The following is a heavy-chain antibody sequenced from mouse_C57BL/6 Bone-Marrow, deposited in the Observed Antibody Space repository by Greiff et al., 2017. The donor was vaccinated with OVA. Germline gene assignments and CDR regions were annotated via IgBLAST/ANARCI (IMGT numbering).Heavy chain of an antibody. CDR1: GYTFTSYW. CDR2: IDPSDSET. J-gene: IGHJ3*01. D-gene: IGHD2-1*01. CDR3: AREGYYGNYPLAY. Sequence: QVQLQQPGAELVRPGSSVKLSCKASGYTFTSYWMHWVKQRPIQGLEWIGNIDPSDSETHYNQKFKDKATLPVDKSSSTAYMQLSSLTSEDSAVYYCAREGYYGNYPLAYWGQGTLVTVSA. V-gene: IGHV1-52*01.